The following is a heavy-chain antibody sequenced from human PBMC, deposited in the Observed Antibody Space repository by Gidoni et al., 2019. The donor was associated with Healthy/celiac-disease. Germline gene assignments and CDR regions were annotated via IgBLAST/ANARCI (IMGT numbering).Heavy chain of an antibody. J-gene: IGHJ4*02. V-gene: IGHV4-38-2*02. Sequence: QVQLQESGPGLVKPSETLSLTCTVSGYSISSGYYWGWIRQPPGKGLEWLGSIYHSGSTYYNPSLKSRVTISVDTSKNQFSLKLSSVTAADTAVYYCARDLEDDYVWGSYRYTFDYWGQGTLVTVSS. D-gene: IGHD3-16*02. CDR2: IYHSGST. CDR3: ARDLEDDYVWGSYRYTFDY. CDR1: GYSISSGYY.